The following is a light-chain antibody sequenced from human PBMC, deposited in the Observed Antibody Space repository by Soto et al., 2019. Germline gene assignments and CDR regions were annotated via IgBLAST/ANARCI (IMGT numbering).Light chain of an antibody. CDR2: DAS. J-gene: IGKJ2*01. V-gene: IGKV1-27*01. Sequence: DIRMTQSPSSLSASVGDRVTITCRASQAISNYLAWYQQKPGKVPKLLIYDASTLQSGVQSRFTGSGSGTVFTLTISSLQPEDVATYYYQNYNSAPNTFGQGTRLEIK. CDR1: QAISNY. CDR3: QNYNSAPNT.